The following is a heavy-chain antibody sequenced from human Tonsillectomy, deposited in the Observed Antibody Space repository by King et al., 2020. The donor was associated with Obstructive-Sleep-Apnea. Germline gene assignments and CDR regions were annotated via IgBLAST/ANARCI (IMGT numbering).Heavy chain of an antibody. CDR1: GGSISSYY. V-gene: IGHV4-59*08. J-gene: IGHJ1*01. CDR3: ARLAYCGGDCYTYAEYFQH. Sequence: QLQESGPGLVRPSETLSLTCTVSGGSISSYYLNWIRQPPGKGLEWIVYISYSGSTNYNPSLKSRVTISLDTSKNQFSLKLSSVTAADTAVYYCARLAYCGGDCYTYAEYFQHWGQGTLVTVSS. CDR2: ISYSGST. D-gene: IGHD2-21*02.